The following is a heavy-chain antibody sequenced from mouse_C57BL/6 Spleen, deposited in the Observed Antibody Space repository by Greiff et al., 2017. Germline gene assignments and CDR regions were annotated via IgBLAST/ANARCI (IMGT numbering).Heavy chain of an antibody. CDR3: AREEGPLDFDV. CDR1: GYTFTSYW. CDR2: IHPNSGST. Sequence: QVQLQQSGAELVKPGASVKLSCKASGYTFTSYWMHWVKQRPGQGLEWIGMIHPNSGSTNYNEKFKSKATLTVDKSSSTAYMQLSSLTSEDSAIYYCAREEGPLDFDVWGTGTTVTVSS. V-gene: IGHV1-64*01. J-gene: IGHJ1*03.